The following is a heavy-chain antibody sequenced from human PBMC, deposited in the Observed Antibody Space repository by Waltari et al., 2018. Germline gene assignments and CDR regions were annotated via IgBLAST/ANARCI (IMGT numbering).Heavy chain of an antibody. D-gene: IGHD3-22*01. CDR2: IIPILGIA. V-gene: IGHV1-69*04. J-gene: IGHJ4*02. CDR3: ARDWYYYDSSGYSYIDY. CDR1: GGTFSSYA. Sequence: QVQLVQSGAEVKKPGSSVKVSCKASGGTFSSYAISWVRQAPGQGLEWMGRIIPILGIANYAQKFQGRVTITADESTSTAYMELSSLRSEDTAVYYCARDWYYYDSSGYSYIDYWGQGTLVTVSS.